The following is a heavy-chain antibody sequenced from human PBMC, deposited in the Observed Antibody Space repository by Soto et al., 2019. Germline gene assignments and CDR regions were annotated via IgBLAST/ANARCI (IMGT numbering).Heavy chain of an antibody. D-gene: IGHD2-2*01. Sequence: GESLKISCKGSGYSFTSYWIGWVRQMPGKGLEWMGIIYPGDSDTRYSPSFQGQVTISADKSISTAYLQWSSLKASDTAMYYCARDLGYCSSTSCRQYYYYYYVMDVWGQGTTVTVSS. J-gene: IGHJ6*02. V-gene: IGHV5-51*01. CDR3: ARDLGYCSSTSCRQYYYYYYVMDV. CDR2: IYPGDSDT. CDR1: GYSFTSYW.